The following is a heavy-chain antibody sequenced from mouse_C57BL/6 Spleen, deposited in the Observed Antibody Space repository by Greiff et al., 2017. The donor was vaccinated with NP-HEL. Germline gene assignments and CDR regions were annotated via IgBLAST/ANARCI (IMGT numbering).Heavy chain of an antibody. CDR1: GYTFTSYW. CDR2: IDPSDSYT. D-gene: IGHD2-1*01. J-gene: IGHJ1*03. CDR3: ARGDYGNYWYFDV. V-gene: IGHV1-59*01. Sequence: VQLQQPGAELVRPGTSVKLSCKASGYTFTSYWMHWVKQRPGQGLEWIGVIDPSDSYTNYNQKFKGKATLTVDTSSSTAYMQLSSLTTEDSAVYYCARGDYGNYWYFDVWGTGTTVTVSS.